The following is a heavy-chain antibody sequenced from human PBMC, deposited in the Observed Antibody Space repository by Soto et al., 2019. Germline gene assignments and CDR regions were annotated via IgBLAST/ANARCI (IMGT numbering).Heavy chain of an antibody. CDR1: GGSISSYY. D-gene: IGHD2-15*01. CDR3: ARRWGRSFDY. J-gene: IGHJ4*02. Sequence: PSETLSLTCTVSGGSISSYYWSWIRQPPGKGLDCIGYIYYSGSTNYNPSLKSRVTISVDTSKNQFSLKLSSVTAADTAVYYCARRWGRSFDYWGQGTLVTVSS. CDR2: IYYSGST. V-gene: IGHV4-59*08.